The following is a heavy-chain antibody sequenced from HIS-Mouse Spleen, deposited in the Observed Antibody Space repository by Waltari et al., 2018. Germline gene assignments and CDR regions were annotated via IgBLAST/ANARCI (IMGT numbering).Heavy chain of an antibody. Sequence: QLQLQESGPGLVKPSETLSLTCTVSGGSISSSSYYWGWIRQPPGKGLEWIGSIYYSGSTYYNPSIKGRVTISVDTSKNQCSLKLSSVTAADTAVYYCAREIPYSSSWYDWYFDLWGRGTLVTVSS. J-gene: IGHJ2*01. CDR1: GGSISSSSYY. CDR2: IYYSGST. V-gene: IGHV4-39*07. CDR3: AREIPYSSSWYDWYFDL. D-gene: IGHD6-13*01.